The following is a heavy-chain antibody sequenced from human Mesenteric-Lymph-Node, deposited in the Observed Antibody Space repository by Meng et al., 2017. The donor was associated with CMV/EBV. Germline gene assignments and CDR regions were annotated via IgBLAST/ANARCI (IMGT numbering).Heavy chain of an antibody. D-gene: IGHD3-3*01. J-gene: IGHJ5*02. V-gene: IGHV1-18*01. CDR1: GFTFIDYS. CDR2: ISPYTGNT. CDR3: ARDQGTYYDFWSGYYLGNWFDP. Sequence: ASVKVSCKTSGFTFIDYSITWVRQAPGRGLEWMGWISPYTGNTNYAQNLQGRVTMTTDTSTSTAYMELGRLRSDDTAVYYCARDQGTYYDFWSGYYLGNWFDPWGQGTLVTVSS.